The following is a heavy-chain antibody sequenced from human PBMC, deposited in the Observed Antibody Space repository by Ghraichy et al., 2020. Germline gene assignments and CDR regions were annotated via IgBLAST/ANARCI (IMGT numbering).Heavy chain of an antibody. CDR2: ISYDGAKK. D-gene: IGHD3-10*01. V-gene: IGHV3-30-3*01. CDR3: ARDWNAVVWFGGMSI. CDR1: GFPFSSYS. J-gene: IGHJ1*01. Sequence: GGSLRLSCTGSGFPFSSYSIHWVRQAPGKGLEWLAVISYDGAKKFYADSVKGRFTIFRDDSKDTVYLQMNSLRLEDTAVYYCARDWNAVVWFGGMSIWGQGTLVSVSS.